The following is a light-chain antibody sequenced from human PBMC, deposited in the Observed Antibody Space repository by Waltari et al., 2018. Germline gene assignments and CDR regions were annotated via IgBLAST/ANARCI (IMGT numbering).Light chain of an antibody. CDR1: QTVSSN. J-gene: IGKJ2*01. V-gene: IGKV3-15*01. CDR3: QQYNNWPYT. CDR2: DAS. Sequence: EILMTQSPATLSVSPGERVTLSCRASQTVSSNLAWYQQKRGQAPRLLMSDASTRATGIPARFSGSGSGTEFTLTISSLQSEDFAVYYCQQYNNWPYTFGKGTKLEIK.